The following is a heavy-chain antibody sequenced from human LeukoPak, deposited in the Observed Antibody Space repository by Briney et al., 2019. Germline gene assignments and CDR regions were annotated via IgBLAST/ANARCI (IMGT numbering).Heavy chain of an antibody. CDR2: INWNGDSI. CDR1: GFTFDDYG. CDR3: AKITSRLWFGAADY. V-gene: IGHV3-9*01. D-gene: IGHD3-10*01. J-gene: IGHJ4*02. Sequence: GRSLGLSCAVSGFTFDDYGMHWVRQAPGKGLEWVSGINWNGDSIDYADSVKGRFTISRDNAKNSLYLQMNTLRTEDTALYYCAKITSRLWFGAADYWGQGTLVTVSS.